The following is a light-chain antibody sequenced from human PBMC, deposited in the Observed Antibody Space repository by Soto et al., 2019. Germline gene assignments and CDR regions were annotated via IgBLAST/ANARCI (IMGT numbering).Light chain of an antibody. J-gene: IGLJ1*01. CDR2: NNN. V-gene: IGLV1-44*01. CDR3: AAWDDSLNGYV. CDR1: SSNIGINT. Sequence: QSLLTQPPSASETPWQRVTISCSGSSSNIGINTVDWFQQLPGTAPKLLIYNNNQRPSGVPDRFSGSKSGTSASLAISGLQSEDESDYYCAAWDDSLNGYVFGTGTKVTVL.